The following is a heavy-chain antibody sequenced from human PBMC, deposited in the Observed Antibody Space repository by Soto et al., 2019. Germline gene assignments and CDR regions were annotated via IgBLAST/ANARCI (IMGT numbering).Heavy chain of an antibody. V-gene: IGHV3-20*01. CDR3: ARVVAATLDLDY. J-gene: IGHJ4*02. D-gene: IGHD2-15*01. CDR2: INWNGGST. CDR1: GFTFDDYG. Sequence: GSLRLSCAASGFTFDDYGMSWVRQAPGKGLEWVSGINWNGGSTGYADSVKGRFTISRDNAKNSLYLQMNSLRAEDTALYHCARVVAATLDLDYWGQGTLVTVSS.